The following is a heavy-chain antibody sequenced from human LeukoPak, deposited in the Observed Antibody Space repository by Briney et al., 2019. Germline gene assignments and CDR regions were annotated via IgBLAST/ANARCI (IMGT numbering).Heavy chain of an antibody. CDR2: ISSSSSYI. D-gene: IGHD6-19*01. CDR3: ARGSGSNPFDY. J-gene: IGHJ4*02. Sequence: GGSLRLSCAASGFTFSSYSMNWVRQAPGNGLEWVSSISSSSSYIYYADSVKGRFTISRDNAKNSLYLQMNSLRAEDTAVYYCARGSGSNPFDYWGQGTLVTVSS. V-gene: IGHV3-21*01. CDR1: GFTFSSYS.